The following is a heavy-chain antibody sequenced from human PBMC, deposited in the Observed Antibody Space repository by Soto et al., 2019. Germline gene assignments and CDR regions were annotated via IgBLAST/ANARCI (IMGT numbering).Heavy chain of an antibody. J-gene: IGHJ5*02. V-gene: IGHV2-26*01. CDR2: IFSNDEK. Sequence: QVTLKESGPVLVKPTETLTLTCTVSGFSLSNARMGVSWIRQPPGKALEWLAHIFSNDEKSYSTSLKSRLTISKDTSKSQVVLTMTNMDPVDTATYYCARITSSGWGPDWFDPWGQGTLVTVSS. CDR1: GFSLSNARMG. CDR3: ARITSSGWGPDWFDP. D-gene: IGHD6-19*01.